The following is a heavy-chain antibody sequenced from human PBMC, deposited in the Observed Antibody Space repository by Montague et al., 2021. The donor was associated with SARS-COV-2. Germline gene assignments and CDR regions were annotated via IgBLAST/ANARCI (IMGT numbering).Heavy chain of an antibody. CDR3: ASDSRYSGYEADY. J-gene: IGHJ4*02. D-gene: IGHD5-12*01. CDR1: GFTFSNAW. V-gene: IGHV3-74*01. Sequence: SLRLSCAASGFTFSNAWMSWVRQAPGKGLEWVSRINSDGSSTTYADSVKGRFTISRDNAKNTVYLQMNSLRAEDSAVYYCASDSRYSGYEADYWGQGTLVTVSS. CDR2: INSDGSST.